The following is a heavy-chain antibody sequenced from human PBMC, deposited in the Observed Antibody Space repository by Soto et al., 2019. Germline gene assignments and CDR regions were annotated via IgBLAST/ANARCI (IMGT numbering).Heavy chain of an antibody. Sequence: QVELVQSGTEVKRPGASVKVSCKASGYTFIDYYIHWVRQAPGQGPEWMGWIHPNGGGTHYAQKVQSKVTLTSNTSISPPYMEQSRLTSDGRAVQSWAGGWQWLVGGDWGQGTLVNVSS. D-gene: IGHD6-19*01. V-gene: IGHV1-2*02. CDR1: GYTFIDYY. CDR3: AGGWQWLVGGD. J-gene: IGHJ4*02. CDR2: IHPNGGGT.